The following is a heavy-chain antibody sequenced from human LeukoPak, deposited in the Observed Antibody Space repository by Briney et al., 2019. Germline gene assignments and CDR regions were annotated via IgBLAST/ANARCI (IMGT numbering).Heavy chain of an antibody. CDR3: ARAITMIVGAWFDP. CDR2: IYSGGST. D-gene: IGHD3-22*01. CDR1: GFSVSSKY. J-gene: IGHJ5*02. V-gene: IGHV3-53*01. Sequence: GGSLRLSCAASGFSVSSKYMSWVRQAPGKGLEWVSFIYSGGSTYYANSVKGRFTISRDNSKNTLYLQMNSLRAEDTAVYYCARAITMIVGAWFDPWGQGTLVTVSS.